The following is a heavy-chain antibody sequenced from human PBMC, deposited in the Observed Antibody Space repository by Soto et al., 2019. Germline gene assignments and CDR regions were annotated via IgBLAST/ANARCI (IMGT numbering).Heavy chain of an antibody. J-gene: IGHJ6*02. CDR3: AKEGCSGGSCYCNYGLDV. CDR2: IIPIFGTA. CDR1: GGTFSSYA. V-gene: IGHV1-69*06. Sequence: SVKVSCKASGGTFSSYAISSVRQAPGQGLAWMGGIIPIFGTANYAQKFQGRVTISADNSKNTVYLQMNALGAEDTAKYPCAKEGCSGGSCYCNYGLDVWGQGTTVTVSS. D-gene: IGHD2-15*01.